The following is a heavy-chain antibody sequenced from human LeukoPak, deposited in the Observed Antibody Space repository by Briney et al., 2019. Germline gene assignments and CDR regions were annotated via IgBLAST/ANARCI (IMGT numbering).Heavy chain of an antibody. V-gene: IGHV1-2*02. CDR2: INPNSGDT. Sequence: ASVKVSCKASGYTFTGYYMHWVRQAPGQGLEWMGWINPNSGDTNYSQKFQGRFSMTRDTSINTAYMELSRLTSDDTAVYYCARDLYSSGWTDAFDIWGQGTMVTVSS. J-gene: IGHJ3*02. D-gene: IGHD6-19*01. CDR1: GYTFTGYY. CDR3: ARDLYSSGWTDAFDI.